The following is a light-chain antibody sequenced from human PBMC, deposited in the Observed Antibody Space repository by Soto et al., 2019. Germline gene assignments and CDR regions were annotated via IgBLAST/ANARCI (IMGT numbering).Light chain of an antibody. J-gene: IGLJ1*01. V-gene: IGLV2-8*01. CDR1: SSDVGGYNY. CDR2: EVS. CDR3: SSYAGISNFGV. Sequence: QSALTQPPSASGSPGQSVTISCTGTSSDVGGYNYVSWYQQHPGKAPKLMIYEVSKRPSGVPDRFSGSKSGNTASLTVSGLQAEDEADYYCSSYAGISNFGVFGTGTKLTVL.